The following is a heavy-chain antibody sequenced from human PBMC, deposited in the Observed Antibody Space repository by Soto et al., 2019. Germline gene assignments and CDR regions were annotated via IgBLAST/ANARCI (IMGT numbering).Heavy chain of an antibody. CDR1: GFTFSSYA. V-gene: IGHV3-30-3*01. J-gene: IGHJ3*02. CDR2: ISYDGSNK. D-gene: IGHD3-22*01. CDR3: ERDHERYDSIGAAFDI. Sequence: GGSLRLSCAASGFTFSSYAMHWVRQAPGKGLEWVAVISYDGSNKYYADSVKGRFTISRDNSKNTLYLQMNSLRAEDTAVYYCERDHERYDSIGAAFDIWGQGTMVTVS.